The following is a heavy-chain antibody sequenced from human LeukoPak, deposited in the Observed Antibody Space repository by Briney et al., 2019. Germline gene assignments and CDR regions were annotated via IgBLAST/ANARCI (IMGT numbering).Heavy chain of an antibody. CDR2: IYTSGST. V-gene: IGHV4-61*02. D-gene: IGHD1-20*01. Sequence: PSQTLSLTCTVSGGSISSGSYYWSWIRQPAGKGLEWIGRIYTSGSTNYNPSLKSRVTISVDTSKNQFSLKLSSVTAADTAVYYCARHGGYITLRPDAFDIWGQGTMVTVSS. CDR1: GGSISSGSYY. J-gene: IGHJ3*02. CDR3: ARHGGYITLRPDAFDI.